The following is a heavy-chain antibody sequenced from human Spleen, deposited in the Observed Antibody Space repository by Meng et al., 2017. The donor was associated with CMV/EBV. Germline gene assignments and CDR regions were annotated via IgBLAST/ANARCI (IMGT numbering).Heavy chain of an antibody. CDR1: GDSISSGNYY. Sequence: SETLSLTCTVSGDSISSGNYYWSWIRQPPGKGLEWIGEINHSGSTNYNPSLKSRVTISVDTSKNQFSLKLSSVTAADTAVYYCARERVRQYYYDSSGNRSFDYWGQGTLVTVSS. D-gene: IGHD3-22*01. J-gene: IGHJ4*02. CDR3: ARERVRQYYYDSSGNRSFDY. CDR2: INHSGST. V-gene: IGHV4-39*07.